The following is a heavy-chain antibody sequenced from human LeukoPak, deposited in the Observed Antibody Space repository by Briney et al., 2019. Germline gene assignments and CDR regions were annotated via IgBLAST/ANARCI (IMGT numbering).Heavy chain of an antibody. Sequence: ASVKVSCKASGYTFTSYYMHWVRQAPGQGLEWMGIINPSGGSTGYAQKFQGRVTMTRDTSTSTVYMELSSLRSEDTAVYYCARFSVAATDFDYWGQGTLVTVSS. D-gene: IGHD2-15*01. V-gene: IGHV1-46*01. CDR3: ARFSVAATDFDY. CDR1: GYTFTSYY. J-gene: IGHJ4*02. CDR2: INPSGGST.